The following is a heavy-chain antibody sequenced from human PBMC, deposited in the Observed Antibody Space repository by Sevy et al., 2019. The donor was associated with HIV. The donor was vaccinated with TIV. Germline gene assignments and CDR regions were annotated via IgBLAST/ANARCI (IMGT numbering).Heavy chain of an antibody. J-gene: IGHJ4*02. D-gene: IGHD6-19*01. CDR1: GFTFSSYG. V-gene: IGHV3-30*18. CDR3: AKDLGGGQWLVMYFDY. CDR2: ISYDGSNK. Sequence: GGSLRLSCVASGFTFSSYGMHWVRQAPGKGLEWVAVISYDGSNKYYADSVKGRFTISRDNSKNTLYLQMNSLRAEDTAVYYCAKDLGGGQWLVMYFDYWGQGTLVTVSS.